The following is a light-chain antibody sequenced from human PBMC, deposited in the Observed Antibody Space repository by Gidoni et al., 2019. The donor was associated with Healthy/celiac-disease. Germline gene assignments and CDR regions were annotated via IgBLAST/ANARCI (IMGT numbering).Light chain of an antibody. J-gene: IGLJ3*02. CDR1: SSNIGAGYD. CDR2: GNS. V-gene: IGLV1-40*01. Sequence: QSVLTQPPSVSGAPGQRVPISCTGSSSNIGAGYDVHWYQQLPGTAPKLLIYGNSNRPSGVPDRFSGSKSGTSASLAITGLQAEDEADYYCQSYDSSLSGSGRVFGGGTKLTVL. CDR3: QSYDSSLSGSGRV.